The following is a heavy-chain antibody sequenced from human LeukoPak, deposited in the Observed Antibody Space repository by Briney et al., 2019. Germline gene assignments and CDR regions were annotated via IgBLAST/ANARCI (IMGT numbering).Heavy chain of an antibody. CDR2: IKKDGSEK. CDR1: GFTFSSYW. J-gene: IGHJ4*02. CDR3: ANIGSGYGSGWARKQFDY. D-gene: IGHD6-19*01. V-gene: IGHV3-7*03. Sequence: GGSLRLSCAASGFTFSSYWMSWVRQAPGKGLEWVANIKKDGSEKYYVDSVKGRFTISRDNAKNSLYLQLSSLRAEDTAVYYCANIGSGYGSGWARKQFDYWGQGTLVTVSS.